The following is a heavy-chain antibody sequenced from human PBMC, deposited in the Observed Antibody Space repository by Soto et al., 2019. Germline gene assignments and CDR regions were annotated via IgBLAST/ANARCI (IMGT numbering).Heavy chain of an antibody. Sequence: QVQLVQSGAEVKKPGASVKVSCKASGITYTTYAIHWVRQAPGQGLEWMGWINTGNGNTRYSQRFQGRVTPSTDTSASTAWMDLSSLTSEDTAVYYCARAISGYVTWGQGTLITVSS. CDR1: GITYTTYA. V-gene: IGHV1-3*04. CDR2: INTGNGNT. D-gene: IGHD5-12*01. CDR3: ARAISGYVT. J-gene: IGHJ5*02.